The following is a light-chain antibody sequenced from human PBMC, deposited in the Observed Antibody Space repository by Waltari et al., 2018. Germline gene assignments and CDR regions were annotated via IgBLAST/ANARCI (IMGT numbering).Light chain of an antibody. CDR3: TSQRDDGVVL. V-gene: IGLV2-14*03. CDR1: GSAIDGSDF. CDR2: DVT. J-gene: IGLJ3*02. Sequence: QSALTQPASVSGSPGQSITISCTGIGSAIDGSDFVSWYQHLPGKAPQVIIYDVTNRPSGISDRFSASKSANTASLTISGLQPEDEGDYYCTSQRDDGVVLFGGGTQVTVL.